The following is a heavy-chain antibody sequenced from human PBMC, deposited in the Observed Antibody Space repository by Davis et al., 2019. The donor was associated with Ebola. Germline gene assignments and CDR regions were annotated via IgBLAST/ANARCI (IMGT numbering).Heavy chain of an antibody. D-gene: IGHD6-6*01. CDR1: GFTFSSYS. CDR2: ISSSSSTI. V-gene: IGHV3-48*02. Sequence: PGGSLRLSCAASGFTFSSYSMNWVRQAPGKGLEWVSYISSSSSTIYYADSVKGRFTISRDNAKNSLYLQMNSLGDEETAVYYCASKYSSSGKKYYYYGMDVWGQGTTVTVSS. CDR3: ASKYSSSGKKYYYYGMDV. J-gene: IGHJ6*02.